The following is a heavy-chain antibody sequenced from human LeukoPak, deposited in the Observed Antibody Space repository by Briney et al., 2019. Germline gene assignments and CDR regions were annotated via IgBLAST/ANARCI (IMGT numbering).Heavy chain of an antibody. CDR2: IIPIFGTA. CDR1: GGTFSSYA. V-gene: IGHV1-69*01. Sequence: SVKVSCKASGGTFSSYAISWVRQAPGQGLEWMGGIIPIFGTANYAQKSQGRVTITADESTSTAYMELSSLRSEDTAVYYCARASYGDYSFDYWGQGTLVTVSS. CDR3: ARASYGDYSFDY. D-gene: IGHD4-17*01. J-gene: IGHJ4*02.